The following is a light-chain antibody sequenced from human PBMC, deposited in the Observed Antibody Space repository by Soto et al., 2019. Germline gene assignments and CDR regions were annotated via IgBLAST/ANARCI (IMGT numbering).Light chain of an antibody. CDR1: QGISRW. V-gene: IGKV1-12*01. J-gene: IGKJ5*01. Sequence: DIQMTQSPSFVSASVGDRVTITCRASQGISRWLAWYQQRPGKAPELLIYGASSLQSGVPSRFRGSGSGTDFTLTNSSLQPEDFATYYCQQANSFPLTFGQGTRLEIK. CDR3: QQANSFPLT. CDR2: GAS.